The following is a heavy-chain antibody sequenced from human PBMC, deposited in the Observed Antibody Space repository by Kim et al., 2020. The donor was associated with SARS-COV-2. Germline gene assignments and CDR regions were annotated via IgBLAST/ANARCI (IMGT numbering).Heavy chain of an antibody. J-gene: IGHJ6*02. Sequence: SETLSLTCTVSGGSISSYYWSWIRQPPGKGLEWIGYIYYSGSTNYNPSLKSRVTISVDTSKNQFSLKLSSVTAADTAVYYYARVDVVATISGVDVWGQGTTVTVSS. CDR1: GGSISSYY. V-gene: IGHV4-59*01. D-gene: IGHD5-12*01. CDR3: ARVDVVATISGVDV. CDR2: IYYSGST.